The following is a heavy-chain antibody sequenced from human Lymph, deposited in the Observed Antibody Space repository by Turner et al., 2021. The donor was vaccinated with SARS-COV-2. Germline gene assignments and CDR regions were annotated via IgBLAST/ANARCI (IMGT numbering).Heavy chain of an antibody. D-gene: IGHD3-16*02. Sequence: EVQLVESGGGLVKPGGSLRLSCAASAFTFSFYSMNWVRQARGRRMEWVSYISSYSQYLYYADTVKGRFTIYRDNTKNSRCLQMNSLRAEDTAVYYWAGNLSAYSYYCMDVWGQGTTVTISS. CDR2: ISSYSQYL. J-gene: IGHJ6*02. CDR1: AFTFSFYS. V-gene: IGHV3-21*01. CDR3: AGNLSAYSYYCMDV.